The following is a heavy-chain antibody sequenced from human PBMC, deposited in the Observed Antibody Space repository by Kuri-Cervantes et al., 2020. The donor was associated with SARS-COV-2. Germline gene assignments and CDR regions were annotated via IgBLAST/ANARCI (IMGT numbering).Heavy chain of an antibody. Sequence: GESLKISCAASGFTFSSCAMHWVRLAPGKGLEWVAFISYDGSNEYYADSVRGRFTISRDNSNNTLYLQVNSLRAEDTALYYSAKDRVGVLDSWSQGTQVTVSS. D-gene: IGHD2-21*01. CDR1: GFTFSSCA. J-gene: IGHJ5*01. CDR3: AKDRVGVLDS. V-gene: IGHV3-30*01. CDR2: ISYDGSNE.